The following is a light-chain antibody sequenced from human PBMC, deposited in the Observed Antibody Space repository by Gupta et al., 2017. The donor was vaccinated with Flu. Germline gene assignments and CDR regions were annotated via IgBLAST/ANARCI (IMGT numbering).Light chain of an antibody. CDR2: GAS. Sequence: IVMTQSPDTLSVSPGERATLSCRASQSVRTNLAWYKHKPGRAPRLLIYGASTRATGIADRFSGSGYGTEFTLTISSRQSEDFAVYYCQQYADWPPITFGQGTRMEIK. CDR3: QQYADWPPIT. CDR1: QSVRTN. J-gene: IGKJ5*01. V-gene: IGKV3-15*01.